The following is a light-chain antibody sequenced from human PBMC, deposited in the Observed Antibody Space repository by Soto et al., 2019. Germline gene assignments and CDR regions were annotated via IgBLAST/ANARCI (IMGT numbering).Light chain of an antibody. Sequence: QSVLTQPTSLSGAPGQRVTISCTGSSSNIGSTYDVQWYQQLPGTAPKLLIHGNTDRPSGVPDRFSGSKSGTSASLAITGLQADDEADYYCQSYDDSLSVHYVFGTGTQVTVL. V-gene: IGLV1-40*01. CDR1: SSNIGSTYD. CDR2: GNT. CDR3: QSYDDSLSVHYV. J-gene: IGLJ1*01.